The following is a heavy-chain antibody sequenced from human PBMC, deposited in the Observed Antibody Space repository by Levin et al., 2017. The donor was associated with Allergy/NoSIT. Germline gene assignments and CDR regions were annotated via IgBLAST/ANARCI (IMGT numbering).Heavy chain of an antibody. D-gene: IGHD5-18*01. CDR1: GVTFSSYW. Sequence: GESLKISCAASGVTFSSYWMHWVRQAPGKGLVWVSRISSDGSSTTYADSVKGRFTISRDNTKNTLYLQMNSLRAEDTAVYYCARGGGGYSYGWGQGTLVTVSS. V-gene: IGHV3-74*01. CDR3: ARGGGGYSYG. CDR2: ISSDGSST. J-gene: IGHJ4*02.